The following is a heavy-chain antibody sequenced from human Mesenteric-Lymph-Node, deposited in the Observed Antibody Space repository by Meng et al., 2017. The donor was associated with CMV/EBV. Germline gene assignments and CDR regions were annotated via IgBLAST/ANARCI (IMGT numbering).Heavy chain of an antibody. D-gene: IGHD2-15*01. J-gene: IGHJ4*02. Sequence: GESLKISCEASGFTFSYYAMGWVRQAPGKGLEWVSAISGSGGSTYYADSVKGRFTISRDNSKNTLYLQMNSLRAEDTAVYYCANGLARKQLLLDYWGQGTLVTVSS. CDR3: ANGLARKQLLLDY. CDR1: GFTFSYYA. CDR2: ISGSGGST. V-gene: IGHV3-23*01.